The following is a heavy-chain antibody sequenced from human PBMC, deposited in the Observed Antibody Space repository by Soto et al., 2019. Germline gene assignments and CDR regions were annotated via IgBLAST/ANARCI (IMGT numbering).Heavy chain of an antibody. CDR2: IIPIFGTA. Sequence: QVQLVQSGAEVKKPGSSVKVSCKASGGTFSSYAISWVRQAPGQGLEWMVGIIPIFGTANYAQKFQGRVTITEDESTSTASMELSSLRSEDTAVYYCARDWLKDIVVVPAADYYYYGMDVWGQGTTVTVSS. D-gene: IGHD2-2*01. V-gene: IGHV1-69*01. CDR1: GGTFSSYA. J-gene: IGHJ6*02. CDR3: ARDWLKDIVVVPAADYYYYGMDV.